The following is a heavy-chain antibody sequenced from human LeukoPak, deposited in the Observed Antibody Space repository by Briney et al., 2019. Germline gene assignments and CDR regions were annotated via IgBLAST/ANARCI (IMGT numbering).Heavy chain of an antibody. CDR3: AREVMVRGVIDY. CDR2: IYYSGST. D-gene: IGHD3-10*01. J-gene: IGHJ4*02. Sequence: PSETLSLTCTVSGGSISSGGYYWSWIRQHPGKGLEWIGYIYYSGSTYYNPSLKSRVTLSVDTSKNQFSLKLSSVTAADTAVYYCAREVMVRGVIDYWGQGTLVTVSS. CDR1: GGSISSGGYY. V-gene: IGHV4-31*03.